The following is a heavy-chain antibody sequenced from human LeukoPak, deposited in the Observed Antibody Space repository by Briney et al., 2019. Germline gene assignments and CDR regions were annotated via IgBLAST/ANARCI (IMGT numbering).Heavy chain of an antibody. Sequence: GGSLRLSCAASGFTFSSYGMHWVRQAPGKGLEWVAFIRYDGSNKYYADSVKGRFTISRDNSKNTLYLRMNSLRAEDTAVYYCAKGAYGDFDWGQGTLVTVSS. CDR3: AKGAYGDFD. D-gene: IGHD4-17*01. CDR1: GFTFSSYG. CDR2: IRYDGSNK. V-gene: IGHV3-30*02. J-gene: IGHJ4*02.